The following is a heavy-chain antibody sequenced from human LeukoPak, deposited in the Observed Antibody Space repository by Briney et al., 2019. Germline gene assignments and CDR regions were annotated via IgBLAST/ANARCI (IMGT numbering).Heavy chain of an antibody. Sequence: PGGSLRLSCAASGFSLSNHWVTWVRQAPGKGPEWVAHINVDGSEKDFLDSVRGRFTISRDNSKNSVYLQMNILRVEDTAVYHCARGHYGLDVWGQGTTVTVSS. CDR3: ARGHYGLDV. J-gene: IGHJ6*02. CDR2: INVDGSEK. V-gene: IGHV3-7*01. CDR1: GFSLSNHW.